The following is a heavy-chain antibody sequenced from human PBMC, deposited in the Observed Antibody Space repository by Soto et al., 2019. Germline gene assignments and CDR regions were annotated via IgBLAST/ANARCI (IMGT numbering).Heavy chain of an antibody. V-gene: IGHV4-59*01. CDR1: GGSISGSY. CDR3: TKYRRTDAEGYSFDY. Sequence: SETLSLTCTVSGGSISGSYWSWIRQTPGKVLEWVGYIHYSGSTNYNPSLKGRVTMSVDSAKTQSSLQLSSVTAADTAVYFCTKYRRTDAEGYSFDYWGQGAQVTVSS. J-gene: IGHJ4*02. CDR2: IHYSGST. D-gene: IGHD2-15*01.